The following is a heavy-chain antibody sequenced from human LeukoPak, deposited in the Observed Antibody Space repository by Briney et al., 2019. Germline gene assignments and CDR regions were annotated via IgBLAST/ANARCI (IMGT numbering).Heavy chain of an antibody. J-gene: IGHJ4*02. Sequence: PGGSLRLSCAASGFTFSSYAMHWVRQAPGKGLEWVAIISFDGSNKYYADSVRGRFTISRDNSKNTLYLQMNSLRAEDTAVYYCASGDDILTGYQNFDYWGQGTLVTVSS. CDR3: ASGDDILTGYQNFDY. CDR2: ISFDGSNK. D-gene: IGHD3-9*01. CDR1: GFTFSSYA. V-gene: IGHV3-30-3*01.